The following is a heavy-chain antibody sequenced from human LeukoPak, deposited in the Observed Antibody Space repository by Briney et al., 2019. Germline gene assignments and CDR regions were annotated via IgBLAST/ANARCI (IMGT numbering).Heavy chain of an antibody. Sequence: PGGSLRLSCAASGFTFSSYSMNWVRQAPGKGLEWVAFIRYDGSNKYYADSVKGRFTISRDNSKNTLYLQMNSLRAEDTAVCYCAKGAVQYCSSTSCSSHSFDYWGQGTLVTVSS. D-gene: IGHD2-2*01. CDR3: AKGAVQYCSSTSCSSHSFDY. J-gene: IGHJ4*02. CDR2: IRYDGSNK. V-gene: IGHV3-30*02. CDR1: GFTFSSYS.